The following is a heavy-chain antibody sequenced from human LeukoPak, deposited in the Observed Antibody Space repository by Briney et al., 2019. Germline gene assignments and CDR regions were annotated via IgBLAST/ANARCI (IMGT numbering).Heavy chain of an antibody. CDR3: ARGVVVAGLRYYFDS. J-gene: IGHJ4*02. CDR2: IYITGST. V-gene: IGHV4-4*07. Sequence: SETLSLTCTVSGGSISSYYWSWIRQPAGKGLEWIGRIYITGSTKYSPSLESRLTMSLDTSKDQFSLKLTSATAADTAVYYCARGVVVAGLRYYFDSWGQGSLVSVSS. D-gene: IGHD6-19*01. CDR1: GGSISSYY.